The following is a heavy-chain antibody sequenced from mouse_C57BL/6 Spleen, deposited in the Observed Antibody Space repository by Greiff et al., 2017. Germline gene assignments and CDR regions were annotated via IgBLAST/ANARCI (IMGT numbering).Heavy chain of an antibody. D-gene: IGHD2-3*01. CDR1: GYTFTSYW. V-gene: IGHV1-50*01. J-gene: IGHJ2*01. CDR3: ARRGPYDGYDD. Sequence: QVQLQQPGAELVKPGASVKLSCKASGYTFTSYWMPWVKQRPGQGLEWIGEIDPSDSYTNYNQKFKGKATLTVDTSSSTAYMQLSSLTSEDSAVYYGARRGPYDGYDDWGQGTTRTVSS. CDR2: IDPSDSYT.